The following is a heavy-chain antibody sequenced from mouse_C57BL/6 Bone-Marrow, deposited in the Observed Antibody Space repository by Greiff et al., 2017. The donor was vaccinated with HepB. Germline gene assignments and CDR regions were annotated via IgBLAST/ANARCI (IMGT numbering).Heavy chain of an antibody. CDR1: GFNIKDDY. CDR3: TTWGGYAMDY. J-gene: IGHJ4*01. Sequence: VQLQRSGAELVRPGASVKLSCTASGFNIKDDYMHWVKQRPEQGLEWIGWIDPENGDTEYASKFQGKATITADTSSNTAYLQLSSLTSEDTAVYYCTTWGGYAMDYWGQGTSVTVSS. CDR2: IDPENGDT. V-gene: IGHV14-4*01.